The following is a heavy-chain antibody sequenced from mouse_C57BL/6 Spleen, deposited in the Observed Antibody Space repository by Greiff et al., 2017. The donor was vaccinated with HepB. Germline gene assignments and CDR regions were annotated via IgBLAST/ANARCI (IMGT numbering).Heavy chain of an antibody. CDR2: ISYDGSN. J-gene: IGHJ1*03. CDR3: ARGDLYYGNYVWYFDV. CDR1: GYSITSGYY. V-gene: IGHV3-6*01. D-gene: IGHD2-1*01. Sequence: EVKLQESGPGLVKPSQSLSLTCSVTGYSITSGYYWNWIRQFPGNKLEWMGYISYDGSNNYNPSLKNRISITRDTSKNQFFLKLNSVTTEDTATYYCARGDLYYGNYVWYFDVWGTGTTVTVSS.